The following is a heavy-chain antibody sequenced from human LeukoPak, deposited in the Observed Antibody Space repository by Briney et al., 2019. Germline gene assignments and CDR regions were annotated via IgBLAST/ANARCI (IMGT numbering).Heavy chain of an antibody. J-gene: IGHJ6*02. CDR1: GYSFTSYW. CDR2: TYPGDSDT. Sequence: GESLNISCKGSGYSFTSYWIGWVRQMPGKGLEWMGITYPGDSDTRYSPSFQGQVTISADKSISTAYLQWSSLKASDTAMYYCARGGFLEWLPHYYYYGMDVWGQGTTVTVSS. V-gene: IGHV5-51*01. D-gene: IGHD3-3*01. CDR3: ARGGFLEWLPHYYYYGMDV.